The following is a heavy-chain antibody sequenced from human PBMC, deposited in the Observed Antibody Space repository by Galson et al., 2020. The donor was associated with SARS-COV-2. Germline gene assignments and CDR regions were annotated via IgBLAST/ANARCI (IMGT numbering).Heavy chain of an antibody. CDR3: AREVSSGLDYYYGMDV. J-gene: IGHJ6*02. V-gene: IGHV1-2*02. D-gene: IGHD3-22*01. CDR2: INPNSGGT. Sequence: ASVKVSCKASGYTFTGYYMHWVRQAPGQGLEWMGWINPNSGGTNYAQKFQGRGTMTRDTSISTAYMELSRLRSDDTAVYYCAREVSSGLDYYYGMDVWGQGTTVTVSS. CDR1: GYTFTGYY.